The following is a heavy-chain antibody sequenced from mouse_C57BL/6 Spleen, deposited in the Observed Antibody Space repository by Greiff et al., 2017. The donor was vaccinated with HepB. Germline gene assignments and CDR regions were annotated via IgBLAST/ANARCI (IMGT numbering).Heavy chain of an antibody. CDR3: ARCRGLRWYFDV. J-gene: IGHJ1*03. CDR1: GFTFTDYY. Sequence: EVQLVESGGGLVQPGGSLSLSCAASGFTFTDYYMSWVRQPPGKALEWLGFIRNKANGYTTEYSASVKGRFTISRDNSQSILYLQMNALRAEDSATYYCARCRGLRWYFDVWGTGTTVTVSS. V-gene: IGHV7-3*01. CDR2: IRNKANGYTT. D-gene: IGHD2-4*01.